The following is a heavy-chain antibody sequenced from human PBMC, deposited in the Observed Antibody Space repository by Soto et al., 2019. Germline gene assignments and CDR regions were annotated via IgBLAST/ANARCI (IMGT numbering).Heavy chain of an antibody. Sequence: QVQLVESGGGVVQPGRSLRLSCAASGFTVSSYAMHWVRQAPGKGLEWVAVISYDGSNKYYADSVKGRFTISRDNSKNTLYLQMNSLSAEDTAVYYCARGHRVGATTKAFDYWGQGTLVTVSS. D-gene: IGHD1-26*01. V-gene: IGHV3-30-3*01. CDR2: ISYDGSNK. CDR1: GFTVSSYA. J-gene: IGHJ4*02. CDR3: ARGHRVGATTKAFDY.